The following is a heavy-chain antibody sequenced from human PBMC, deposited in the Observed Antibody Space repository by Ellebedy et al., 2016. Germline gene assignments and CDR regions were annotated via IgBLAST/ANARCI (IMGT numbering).Heavy chain of an antibody. J-gene: IGHJ5*02. D-gene: IGHD3-16*01. V-gene: IGHV1-18*01. CDR1: GYTFTSYG. CDR3: ARDSYGAADP. CDR2: ISGYNGNT. Sequence: ASVKVSCKASGYTFTSYGISWVRQAPGQGLEWMGWISGYNGNTDYAQKLQGRVTMTTDTSTSTAYMELRSLRSDDTAVNYCARDSYGAADPWGQGTLVTVSS.